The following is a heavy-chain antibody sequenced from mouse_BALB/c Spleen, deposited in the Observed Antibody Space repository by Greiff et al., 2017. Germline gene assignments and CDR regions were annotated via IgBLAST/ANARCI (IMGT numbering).Heavy chain of an antibody. CDR3: TKAYYRYDGASWFAY. D-gene: IGHD2-14*01. J-gene: IGHJ3*01. Sequence: QVQLQQSGAELVKPGASVKLSCKASGYTFTSYYMYWVKQRPGQGLEWIGEINPSNGGTNFNEKFKSKATLTVDKSSSTAYMQLSSLTSEDSAVYSCTKAYYRYDGASWFAYWGQGTLVTVSA. V-gene: IGHV1S16*01. CDR2: INPSNGGT. CDR1: GYTFTSYY.